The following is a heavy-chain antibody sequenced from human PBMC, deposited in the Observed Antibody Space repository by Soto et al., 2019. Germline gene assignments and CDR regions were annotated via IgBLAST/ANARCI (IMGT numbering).Heavy chain of an antibody. V-gene: IGHV3-30*18. J-gene: IGHJ4*02. Sequence: QVQVVESGGGVVQPGRSLRLSCAASGFTFHNFGMHWVRQTPGKGLEWVAVISYDGKNKYYADLVKGRFTISRDNSQNTLYLHMNSLRPEDTAVYFCAKAVDITVRGVPPSDYWGQGTLVTVSS. CDR3: AKAVDITVRGVPPSDY. CDR2: ISYDGKNK. D-gene: IGHD3-10*01. CDR1: GFTFHNFG.